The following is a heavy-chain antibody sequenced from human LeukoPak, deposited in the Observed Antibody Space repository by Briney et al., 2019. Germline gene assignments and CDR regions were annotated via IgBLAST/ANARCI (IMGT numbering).Heavy chain of an antibody. CDR1: GYTFTRYY. Sequence: ASVKVSCKASGYTFTRYYMHCVRQAPGQGLEWMGIINPSGGSTSYAQKFQGRVTMTRDTSTSTVYMELSSLRSEDTAVYYCARDPGGSSSWYPVSYYYYGMDVWGQGTTVTVSS. J-gene: IGHJ6*02. D-gene: IGHD6-13*01. CDR3: ARDPGGSSSWYPVSYYYYGMDV. V-gene: IGHV1-46*01. CDR2: INPSGGST.